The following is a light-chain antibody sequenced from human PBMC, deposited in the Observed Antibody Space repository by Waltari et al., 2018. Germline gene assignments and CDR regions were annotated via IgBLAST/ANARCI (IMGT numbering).Light chain of an antibody. CDR1: SSAVRSHNL. Sequence: QSALTQPASVSGSPVQSITISCPGTSSAVRSHNLVSWYQQHPRKAPRLMIYEDNKRPSGVSNRYSGSKSGNTASLTTPELQAEDEADYCCCSYAGSAIWVFGGGTKLTVL. V-gene: IGLV2-23*01. CDR3: CSYAGSAIWV. J-gene: IGLJ3*02. CDR2: EDN.